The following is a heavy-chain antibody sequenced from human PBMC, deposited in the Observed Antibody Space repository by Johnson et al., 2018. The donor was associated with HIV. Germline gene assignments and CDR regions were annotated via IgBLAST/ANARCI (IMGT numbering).Heavy chain of an antibody. CDR2: IYTDGST. Sequence: VQLVESGGGVIQPVGSLRLSCAASGFAVSKNYMGWVRQAPWKGLEWVSVIYTDGSTYYADSVRGRFTISRDNAKNTLYLQMNSLRAEDTAVYYCAKGLAAFFAFDIWGQGTMVAVSS. J-gene: IGHJ3*02. CDR1: GFAVSKNY. D-gene: IGHD3-3*01. CDR3: AKGLAAFFAFDI. V-gene: IGHV3-53*01.